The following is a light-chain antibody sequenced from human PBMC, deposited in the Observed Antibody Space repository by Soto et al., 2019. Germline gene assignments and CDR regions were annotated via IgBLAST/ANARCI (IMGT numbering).Light chain of an antibody. J-gene: IGLJ1*01. CDR3: SSYTSSKGV. Sequence: QSALTQPASVSGSPGQSITISCTGTSSDVGGYNYVSWYQQHPGKAPKLMIYEVSNRPSGVSNRFSGSKSGNTASLTISGLQAEDEADYYCSSYTSSKGVFGTGTKLTDL. CDR2: EVS. V-gene: IGLV2-14*01. CDR1: SSDVGGYNY.